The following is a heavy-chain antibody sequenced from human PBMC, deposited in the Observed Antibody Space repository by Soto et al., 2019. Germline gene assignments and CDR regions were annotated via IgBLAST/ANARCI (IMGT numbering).Heavy chain of an antibody. CDR1: GFTFNNFA. CDR3: AKNIHSSSGFDY. CDR2: ISGGGDAT. D-gene: IGHD6-6*01. Sequence: EVQVLESGGGLVQPGGSLRLSCAATGFTFNNFAMNWVSQGPGKGLEWVSGISGGGDATRYADSVKGRFTISRDNAESMVYLDMYSLIPDDTAIYYGAKNIHSSSGFDYWGQGTPVTVSS. V-gene: IGHV3-23*01. J-gene: IGHJ4*02.